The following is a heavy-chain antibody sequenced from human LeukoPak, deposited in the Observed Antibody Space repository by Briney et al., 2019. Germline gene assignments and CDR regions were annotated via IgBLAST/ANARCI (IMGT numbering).Heavy chain of an antibody. CDR1: GGSISSSSYY. CDR3: ASPAQQLDHIDY. J-gene: IGHJ4*02. CDR2: IYYSGST. D-gene: IGHD6-13*01. V-gene: IGHV4-39*02. Sequence: SETLSLTCTVSGGSISSSSYYWGWIRQPPGKGLEWIGSIYYSGSTYYNPSLKSRVTISVDTSKNHFSLKLSSVTAADTAVYYCASPAQQLDHIDYWGQGTLVTVSS.